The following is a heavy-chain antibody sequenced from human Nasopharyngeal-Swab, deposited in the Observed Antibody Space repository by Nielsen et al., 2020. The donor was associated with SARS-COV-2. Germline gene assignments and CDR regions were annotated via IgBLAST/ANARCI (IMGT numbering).Heavy chain of an antibody. J-gene: IGHJ3*02. Sequence: WIRQPPGKGLEWLSSITGSGGTTYYTDSVKGRFTISRDNSRNTLYLQMNSLRAEDTAIYYCAGGSSGYSYAFDIWGQETMVTVSS. D-gene: IGHD3-22*01. CDR2: ITGSGGTT. CDR3: AGGSSGYSYAFDI. V-gene: IGHV3-23*01.